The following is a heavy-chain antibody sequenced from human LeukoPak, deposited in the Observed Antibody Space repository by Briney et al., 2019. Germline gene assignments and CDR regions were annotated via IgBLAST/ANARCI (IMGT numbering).Heavy chain of an antibody. V-gene: IGHV3-13*01. CDR3: ARGGIQVSGIDEFDY. D-gene: IGHD6-19*01. CDR2: IGIRGDT. J-gene: IGHJ4*02. CDR1: GFTFIDYD. Sequence: GGSLRLSCAASGFTFIDYDMHWVRQVIGKGLEWVSAIGIRGDTHYSGSVKGRFTISRENAESSLYLQMNSPRAEDTAVYYCARGGIQVSGIDEFDYWGQGILVTVSS.